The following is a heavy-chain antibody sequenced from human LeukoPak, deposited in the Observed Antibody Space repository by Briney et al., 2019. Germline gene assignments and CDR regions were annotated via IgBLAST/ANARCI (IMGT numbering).Heavy chain of an antibody. J-gene: IGHJ4*02. CDR2: VSGSACNP. Sequence: PGGSLRLSCAPSGFTLSSFAMGWVRQAPGKGLEWVSAVSGSACNPYYGDSVKGRFTRSRDNSKNTLYLQMNSLRVEDTAIYYCAKRTTSSGWYDLFDYWGQGTLVTVSS. CDR3: AKRTTSSGWYDLFDY. CDR1: GFTLSSFA. D-gene: IGHD6-19*01. V-gene: IGHV3-23*01.